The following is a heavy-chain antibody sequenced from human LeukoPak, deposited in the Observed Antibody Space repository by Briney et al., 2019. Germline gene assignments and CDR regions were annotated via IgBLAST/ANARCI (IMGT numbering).Heavy chain of an antibody. Sequence: GGSLRLSCAASGFTFSDYYMSWIRQAPGKGLEWVSYISSSSSYTNYADSVKGRFTTSRDNAKNSLYLQMNSLRAEDTAVYYCARDLRSNTAMVTFDYWGQGTLVTVSS. CDR3: ARDLRSNTAMVTFDY. J-gene: IGHJ4*02. CDR2: ISSSSSYT. V-gene: IGHV3-11*06. CDR1: GFTFSDYY. D-gene: IGHD5-18*01.